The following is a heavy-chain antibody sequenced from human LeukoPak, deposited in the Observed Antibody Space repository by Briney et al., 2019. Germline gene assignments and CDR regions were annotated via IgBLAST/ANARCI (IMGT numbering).Heavy chain of an antibody. V-gene: IGHV4-4*07. CDR2: IHTTGGT. D-gene: IGHD2-2*01. J-gene: IGHJ4*02. CDR1: GGSISSYY. Sequence: PSETPSLTCTVSGGSISSYYWSWIRQPAGKGLEWIGRIHTTGGTRYNPSLKSRITMSLDASKNQFTLKLSSVTAADTAVYYCARDLALGYCPSSSCSSPLFDYWGQGTLVTVSS. CDR3: ARDLALGYCPSSSCSSPLFDY.